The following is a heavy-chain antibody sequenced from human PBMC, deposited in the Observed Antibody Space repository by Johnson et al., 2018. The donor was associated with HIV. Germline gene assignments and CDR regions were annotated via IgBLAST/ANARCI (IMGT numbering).Heavy chain of an antibody. Sequence: QVQLVESGGGVVQPGGSLRLSCAASGFTFSSYGMHWVRQAPGKGLEWVAFIRYDGSNKYYADSVKGRFTISRDNSKNTLYLQMNSLRAEDTAVYYCARDYSNPPHAFDIWGQGTLATVSS. D-gene: IGHD4-11*01. CDR2: IRYDGSNK. CDR1: GFTFSSYG. V-gene: IGHV3-30*02. CDR3: ARDYSNPPHAFDI. J-gene: IGHJ3*02.